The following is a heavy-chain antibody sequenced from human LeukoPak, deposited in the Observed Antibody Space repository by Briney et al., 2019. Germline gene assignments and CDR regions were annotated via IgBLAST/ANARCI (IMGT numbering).Heavy chain of an antibody. D-gene: IGHD2-15*01. V-gene: IGHV4-39*01. CDR3: VRACSGGSCYLSFQH. CDR2: IYYSGTT. Sequence: SETLSLTCTVSGGFISSSNYSWGWIRQPPGKGLEWIGSIYYSGTTYYNPSLKSRVTISVDTSKNQFSLKLSSVTAADTAVYYCVRACSGGSCYLSFQHWGQGTLVTVSS. CDR1: GGFISSSNYS. J-gene: IGHJ1*01.